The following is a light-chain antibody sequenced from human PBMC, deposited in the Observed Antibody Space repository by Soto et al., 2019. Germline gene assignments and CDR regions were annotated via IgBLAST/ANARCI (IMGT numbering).Light chain of an antibody. CDR1: QDISNY. CDR3: QQYDNLPLT. V-gene: IGKV1-33*01. J-gene: IGKJ4*01. CDR2: DAS. Sequence: DIQMTQSPSSLSASVGDRVTITCQASQDISNYLNWYQHKPGKAPKLLIYDASNLETGVPSRFSGSGSGTDFSFTINSLQPEDVGTYYCQQYDNLPLTFGGGTKVEIK.